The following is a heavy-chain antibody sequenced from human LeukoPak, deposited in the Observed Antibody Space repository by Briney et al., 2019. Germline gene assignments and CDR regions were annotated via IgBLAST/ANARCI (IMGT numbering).Heavy chain of an antibody. Sequence: GGSLRLSCSASGFSFSNYAMYWVRQAPGKGLEWVAVISYDGSNKYYADSVKGRFTISRDNSKNTLYLRMNSLRAEDTAVYYCARDFGGNSVYFDYWGQGTLVTVSS. CDR1: GFSFSNYA. V-gene: IGHV3-30-3*01. CDR2: ISYDGSNK. J-gene: IGHJ4*02. D-gene: IGHD4-23*01. CDR3: ARDFGGNSVYFDY.